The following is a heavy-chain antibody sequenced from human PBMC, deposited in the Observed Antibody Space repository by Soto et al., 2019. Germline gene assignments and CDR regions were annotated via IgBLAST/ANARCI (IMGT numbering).Heavy chain of an antibody. CDR1: GFTFSDYY. V-gene: IGHV3-11*01. J-gene: IGHJ5*02. CDR3: ARQIAARHWFDP. Sequence: PGGALRLSCAASGFTFSDYYMSWIRQSPGKGLEWVSYISSSGSTIYYADSVKGRFTISRDNAKNSLYLQMNSLRAEDTAVYYCARQIAARHWFDPWGQGTLVTVSS. CDR2: ISSSGSTI. D-gene: IGHD6-6*01.